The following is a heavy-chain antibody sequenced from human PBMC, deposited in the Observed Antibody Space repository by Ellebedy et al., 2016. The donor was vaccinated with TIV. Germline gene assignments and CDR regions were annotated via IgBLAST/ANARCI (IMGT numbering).Heavy chain of an antibody. CDR2: ISYNSDRT. J-gene: IGHJ6*02. Sequence: GGSLRLXXAASGFTFSGYAISWVRQPPGKGLEWVSSISYNSDRTYYADSVKGRFTISRDNSKNTLYLQMNSLRAEDTAVYYCACRSQTGYCYYYSMDVWGQGTTVTVSS. D-gene: IGHD3-9*01. CDR1: GFTFSGYA. V-gene: IGHV3-23*01. CDR3: ACRSQTGYCYYYSMDV.